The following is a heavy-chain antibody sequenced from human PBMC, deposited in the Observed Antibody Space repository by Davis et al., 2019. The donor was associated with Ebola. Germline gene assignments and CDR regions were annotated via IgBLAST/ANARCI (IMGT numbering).Heavy chain of an antibody. Sequence: GESLKISCAVSGFTLGNYWMSWVRQAPGKGLEWVANIKQDGSEKNYVDSVKGRFTIFRDNTKSSLHLQMNSLTVDDTAVYYCASTQTFDYWGQGALVTVSP. V-gene: IGHV3-7*01. CDR1: GFTLGNYW. CDR2: IKQDGSEK. CDR3: ASTQTFDY. J-gene: IGHJ4*02.